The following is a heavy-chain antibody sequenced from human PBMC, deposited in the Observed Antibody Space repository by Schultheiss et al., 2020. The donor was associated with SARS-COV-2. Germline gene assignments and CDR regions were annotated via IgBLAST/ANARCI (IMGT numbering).Heavy chain of an antibody. CDR1: GGSFSGYY. V-gene: IGHV4-34*01. J-gene: IGHJ4*02. Sequence: SETLSLTCAVYGGSFSGYYWGWIRQPPGKGLEWIGSIYHSGSTYYNPSLKSRVTISVDTSKNQFSLKVTSVTAADTAVYYCARSGLGASFDYWGQGTLVTVSS. D-gene: IGHD5-12*01. CDR3: ARSGLGASFDY. CDR2: IYHSGST.